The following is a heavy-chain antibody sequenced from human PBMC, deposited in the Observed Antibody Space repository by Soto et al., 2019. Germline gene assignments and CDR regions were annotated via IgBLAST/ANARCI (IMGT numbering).Heavy chain of an antibody. CDR2: IYYSGST. D-gene: IGHD3-10*01. V-gene: IGHV4-59*13. J-gene: IGHJ5*02. Sequence: SQTLCLTCTVSGGSISRYYWSWIRQPPGKGLEWIGYIYYSGSTNYNPSLKSRVTISVDTSKNQFSLKLSSVTAADTAVYYCAKAFYGPGNLFSPWGQRSLVTGSA. CDR3: AKAFYGPGNLFSP. CDR1: GGSISRYY.